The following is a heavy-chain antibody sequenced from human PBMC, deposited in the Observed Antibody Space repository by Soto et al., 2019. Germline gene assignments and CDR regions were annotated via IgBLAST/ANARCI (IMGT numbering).Heavy chain of an antibody. J-gene: IGHJ3*02. Sequence: GGSLRLSCVGSGFSFSSYAMNWVRQSPGQGLEWVSGISGSGGTTFYADSVKGRFTISRDNSKNTLYLQMNSLRAEDTAVYYCAKDLGYTSSWYYALHIWGQGTMVTVSS. CDR2: ISGSGGTT. D-gene: IGHD6-13*01. CDR3: AKDLGYTSSWYYALHI. V-gene: IGHV3-23*01. CDR1: GFSFSSYA.